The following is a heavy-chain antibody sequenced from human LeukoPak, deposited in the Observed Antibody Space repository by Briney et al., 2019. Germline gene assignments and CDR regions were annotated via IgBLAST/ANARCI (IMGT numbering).Heavy chain of an antibody. Sequence: PSETLSLTCTVSGGSISSSSYYWGWIRQPPGKGLEWIGSIYYSGSTYYNPSLKSRVTISVDTSKNQFSLKLSSVTAADTAVYYCARTAGDRGDAFDIWGQGTMVTVSS. CDR2: IYYSGST. J-gene: IGHJ3*02. CDR1: GGSISSSSYY. V-gene: IGHV4-39*01. CDR3: ARTAGDRGDAFDI. D-gene: IGHD6-13*01.